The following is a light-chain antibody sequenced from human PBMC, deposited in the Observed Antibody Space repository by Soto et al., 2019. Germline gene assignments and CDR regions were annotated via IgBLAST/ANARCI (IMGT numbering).Light chain of an antibody. Sequence: EIVMTQSPATLSVSPGERATISCRASQSVSSKLAWYQQKPVQAPRLLIYGASTRATGIPARFSGSGSGSEVTLTISSLQSEDFAVYYCQQYNNWPRTFGQGTKVEIK. CDR2: GAS. V-gene: IGKV3-15*01. CDR3: QQYNNWPRT. J-gene: IGKJ1*01. CDR1: QSVSSK.